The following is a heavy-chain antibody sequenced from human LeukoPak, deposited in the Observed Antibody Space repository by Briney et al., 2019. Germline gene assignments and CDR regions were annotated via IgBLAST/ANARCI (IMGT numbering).Heavy chain of an antibody. CDR3: AKDLGGYNWNDGSFDY. J-gene: IGHJ4*02. Sequence: QAGGSLRLSCAASGFTFTHYAISWVRQAPGKGLEWVSVLSGSGTNIQYADSVKGRFTISRDTSKNTVYLQMNGLSAEDTALYYCAKDLGGYNWNDGSFDYWGQGTLVTVSS. CDR2: LSGSGTNI. CDR1: GFTFTHYA. V-gene: IGHV3-23*01. D-gene: IGHD1-20*01.